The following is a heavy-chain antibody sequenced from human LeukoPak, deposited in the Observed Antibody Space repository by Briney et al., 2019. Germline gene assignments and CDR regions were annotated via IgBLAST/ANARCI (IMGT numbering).Heavy chain of an antibody. D-gene: IGHD6-13*01. CDR2: IYYSGST. J-gene: IGHJ4*02. CDR3: ARDPPPEEGEAADWGY. CDR1: GGSISSSSYY. V-gene: IGHV4-39*07. Sequence: SETLSLTCTVSGGSISSSSYYWGWIRQPPGKGLEWIGSIYYSGSTYYNPSLKSRVTISVDTSKNQFSLKLSSVTAADTAVYYCARDPPPEEGEAADWGYWGQGTLVTVSS.